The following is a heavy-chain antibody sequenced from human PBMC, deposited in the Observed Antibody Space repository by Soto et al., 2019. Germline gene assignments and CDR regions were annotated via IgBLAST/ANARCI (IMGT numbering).Heavy chain of an antibody. J-gene: IGHJ4*02. CDR1: GYTFTTYA. CDR2: INAGNDNT. V-gene: IGHV1-3*01. CDR3: ARGYCGSTSCYLNFDY. Sequence: GASVKVSCKASGYTFTTYAMHWVRQAPGQRLEWMGWINAGNDNTKYSEKFQGRVTITIDTSASTAYMELSSLRSEDTAVYYCARGYCGSTSCYLNFDYWGQGTLVTVSS. D-gene: IGHD2-2*01.